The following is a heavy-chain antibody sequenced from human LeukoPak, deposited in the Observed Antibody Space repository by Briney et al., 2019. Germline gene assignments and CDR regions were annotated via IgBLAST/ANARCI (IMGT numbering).Heavy chain of an antibody. CDR3: ARDISYCGGDCAPYYFDY. CDR1: GFTFSSYE. J-gene: IGHJ4*02. Sequence: GGSLRLSCAASGFTFSSYEMNWVRQAPGKGLEWVSYISSSGSTIYYADSVKGRFTISRDNAKNSLYLQMNSLRAEDTAVYYCARDISYCGGDCAPYYFDYWGQGTLVTVSS. D-gene: IGHD2-21*02. CDR2: ISSSGSTI. V-gene: IGHV3-48*03.